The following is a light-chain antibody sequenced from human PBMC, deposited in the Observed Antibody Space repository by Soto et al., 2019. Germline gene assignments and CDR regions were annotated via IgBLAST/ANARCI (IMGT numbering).Light chain of an antibody. J-gene: IGKJ5*01. V-gene: IGKV2-28*01. CDR3: MQALQTPVT. CDR2: LGS. Sequence: DIVMTQSPLSLPVTPGEPASISCTSSQSLLHSNGYNYLDWYLQKPGQSPQLLIYLGSNRASGVPDRFSGSGSDTDFTLKISRVEAEDVGVYYCMQALQTPVTFGQGTRLEIK. CDR1: QSLLHSNGYNY.